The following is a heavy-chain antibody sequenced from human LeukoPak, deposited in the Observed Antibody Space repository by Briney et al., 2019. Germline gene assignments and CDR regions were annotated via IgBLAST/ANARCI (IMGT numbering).Heavy chain of an antibody. CDR2: IRTKAYGETT. V-gene: IGHV3-49*03. J-gene: IGHJ4*02. Sequence: GGSLRLSCKGSGFTFGDHAVSWFRQPPGKGLEWVGFIRTKAYGETTGYAASVKGRFIISRDDSESIAYLQMNSQKTEDTAVYYCSRGGVAGTVRYWGQGTLVTVSS. D-gene: IGHD6-19*01. CDR3: SRGGVAGTVRY. CDR1: GFTFGDHA.